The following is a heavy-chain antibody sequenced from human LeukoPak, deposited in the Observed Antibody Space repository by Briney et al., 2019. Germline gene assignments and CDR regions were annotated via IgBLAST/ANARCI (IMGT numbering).Heavy chain of an antibody. CDR2: INHSGST. CDR1: GFTVSSNY. D-gene: IGHD2-15*01. Sequence: GSLRLSCAASGFTVSSNYMSWVRQAPGKGLEWIGEINHSGSTNYNPSLKSRVTISVDTSKNQFSLKLSSVTAADTAVYYCARGTQEDKYFDYWGQGTLVTVSS. CDR3: ARGTQEDKYFDY. V-gene: IGHV4-34*01. J-gene: IGHJ4*02.